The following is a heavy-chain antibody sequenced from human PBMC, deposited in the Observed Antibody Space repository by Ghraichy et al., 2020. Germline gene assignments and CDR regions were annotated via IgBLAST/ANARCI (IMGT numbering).Heavy chain of an antibody. V-gene: IGHV3-23*01. J-gene: IGHJ4*02. CDR1: GFTFSSYA. Sequence: GALNISCAASGFTFSSYAMSWVRQAPGKGLEWVSAISGSGGSTYYTDSVKGRFTISRDNSKNTLYLQMNSLRAEDTAVYYCAKTHSRCSSTSCYNFDYWGQGTLVTVSS. D-gene: IGHD2-2*02. CDR3: AKTHSRCSSTSCYNFDY. CDR2: ISGSGGST.